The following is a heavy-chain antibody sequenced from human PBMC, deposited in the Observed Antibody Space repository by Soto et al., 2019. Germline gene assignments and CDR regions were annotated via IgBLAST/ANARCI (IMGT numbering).Heavy chain of an antibody. D-gene: IGHD6-19*01. CDR3: AKDRRNSSGKLATYYFDY. V-gene: IGHV3-30*18. Sequence: QVQLVESGGGVVQPGRSLRLSCAASGFTFSSYGMHWVRQAPGKGLEWVAVISYDGSNKYYADSVKGRFTISRDNSKNTLYLQMNSLRAEDTAVYYCAKDRRNSSGKLATYYFDYWGQGILVTVSS. CDR2: ISYDGSNK. CDR1: GFTFSSYG. J-gene: IGHJ4*02.